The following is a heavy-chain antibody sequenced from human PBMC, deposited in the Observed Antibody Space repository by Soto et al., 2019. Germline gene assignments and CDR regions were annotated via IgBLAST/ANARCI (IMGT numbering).Heavy chain of an antibody. D-gene: IGHD3-22*01. Sequence: SETLSLTCTVSGGSISSYYWSWIRQPPGKGLEWIGYIYYSGSTNYNPSLKSRVTISVDTSKNQFSLKLSSVTAADTAVYYCARSSYYYDSSAQGAFDIWGQGTMVTVS. CDR2: IYYSGST. CDR1: GGSISSYY. CDR3: ARSSYYYDSSAQGAFDI. J-gene: IGHJ3*02. V-gene: IGHV4-59*01.